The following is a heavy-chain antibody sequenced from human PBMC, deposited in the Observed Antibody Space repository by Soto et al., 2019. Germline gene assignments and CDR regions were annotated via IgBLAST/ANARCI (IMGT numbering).Heavy chain of an antibody. V-gene: IGHV3-64*01. CDR2: ISYKGGST. D-gene: IGHD5-12*01. J-gene: IGHJ3*02. CDR3: ARVSARGQAAFDI. CDR1: GFTLSDFS. Sequence: EVQLVESGGGLVQPGGSLRLSCAASGFTLSDFSMHWVRQAAGKGLEFVSAISYKGGSTYYANSVKGRFTISRDNSKNTLYLQMGSLRAEDMAVYDCARVSARGQAAFDIWVQGTMVTVSS.